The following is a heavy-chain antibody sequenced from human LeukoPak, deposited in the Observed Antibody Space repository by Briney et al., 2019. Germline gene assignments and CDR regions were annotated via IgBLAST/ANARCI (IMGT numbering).Heavy chain of an antibody. D-gene: IGHD2-15*01. V-gene: IGHV1-2*02. CDR1: GYTFTGYY. Sequence: ASVKVSCKASGYTFTGYYMHWVRQAPGQGLEWMGWINPNSGGTNYAQKFQGRVTMTRDTSISTAYMELSRLRSDDTAVYYCARGNLIGVVVVAATYWGQGTLVTVSS. J-gene: IGHJ4*02. CDR3: ARGNLIGVVVVAATY. CDR2: INPNSGGT.